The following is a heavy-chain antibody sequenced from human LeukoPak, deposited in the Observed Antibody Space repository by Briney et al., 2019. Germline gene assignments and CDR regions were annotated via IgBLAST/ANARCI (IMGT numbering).Heavy chain of an antibody. CDR2: IYYSGTT. V-gene: IGHV4-59*01. J-gene: IGHJ4*02. CDR3: ARGVYIAAAQYGY. D-gene: IGHD6-13*01. CDR1: GGSISSYY. Sequence: SETLSLTCTVSGGSISSYYWSWIRQPPGKGLEWIGYIYYSGTTNYNPSLKSRVTISVDTSKNQFSLKLSSVTAADTAVYYSARGVYIAAAQYGYWGQGTLVTVSS.